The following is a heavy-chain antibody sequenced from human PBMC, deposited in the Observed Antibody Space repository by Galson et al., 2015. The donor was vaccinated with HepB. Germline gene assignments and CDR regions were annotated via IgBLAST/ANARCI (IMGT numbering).Heavy chain of an antibody. J-gene: IGHJ4*02. CDR3: AKKGRGGSSWCYFDY. V-gene: IGHV3-23*01. CDR2: ISGSGGRT. CDR1: GFTFSSYA. Sequence: SLRLSCAASGFTFSSYAMSWVRQAPGKGLEWVSAISGSGGRTYYADSVKGRFTISRDNSKNTLYLQMNSLRAEDTAVYYCAKKGRGGSSWCYFDYWGQGTLVTVSS. D-gene: IGHD6-13*01.